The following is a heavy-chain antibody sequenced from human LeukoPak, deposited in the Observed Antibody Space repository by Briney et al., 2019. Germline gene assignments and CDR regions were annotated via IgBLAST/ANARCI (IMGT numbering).Heavy chain of an antibody. J-gene: IGHJ4*02. D-gene: IGHD3-10*02. Sequence: PPETLSLTRTVPRGSISSSTYYWGWIRHPPGKWLEWIESIYYSGSTYYNPSLKSRVTISVDTSKNQFSLKLSSVTAADTAVYYCARLFGELNNYWGQGTLVTVSS. V-gene: IGHV4-39*01. CDR2: IYYSGST. CDR3: ARLFGELNNY. CDR1: RGSISSSTYY.